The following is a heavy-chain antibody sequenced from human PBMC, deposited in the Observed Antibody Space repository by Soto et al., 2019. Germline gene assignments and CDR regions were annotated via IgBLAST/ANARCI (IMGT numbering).Heavy chain of an antibody. J-gene: IGHJ4*02. Sequence: QVQLVESGGGVVQPGRSLRLSCAASGFTFSSYAMHWVRQAPGKGLEWVAVISYDGSNKYYADSVKGRFTISRDNSKNTLYLQMYSLRAEDTAVYYCARDLREAAGSETLDYWGQGTLVTVSS. CDR1: GFTFSSYA. CDR2: ISYDGSNK. D-gene: IGHD6-13*01. CDR3: ARDLREAAGSETLDY. V-gene: IGHV3-30-3*01.